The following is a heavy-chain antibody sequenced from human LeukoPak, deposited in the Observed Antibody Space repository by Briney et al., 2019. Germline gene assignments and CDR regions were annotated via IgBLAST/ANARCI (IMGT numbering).Heavy chain of an antibody. CDR3: ARFDPVGAAAGTDY. J-gene: IGHJ4*02. D-gene: IGHD6-13*01. V-gene: IGHV4-34*01. Sequence: SETLSLTCAVYGGSFSGYYWSWIRQPPGKGLEWIGEINHSGSTNYNPSLKSRVTISVDTSKNQFSLKLSSVTAADTAVYYCARFDPVGAAAGTDYWGQGTLVTVSS. CDR2: INHSGST. CDR1: GGSFSGYY.